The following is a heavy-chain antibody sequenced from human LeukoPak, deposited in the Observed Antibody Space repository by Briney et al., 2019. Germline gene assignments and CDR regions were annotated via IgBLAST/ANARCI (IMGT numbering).Heavy chain of an antibody. Sequence: GTSLRLSCAASGFTFSIYAMHWVRQAPGKGLEWVAVITHDRGNRYYADSVKGRFTISRDNSKSTLYLQMSSLRAEDTAVYYCATDKSYFDSRSHQGFDYWGQGTLVTVSS. CDR3: ATDKSYFDSRSHQGFDY. CDR2: ITHDRGNR. V-gene: IGHV3-30*15. D-gene: IGHD3-10*01. J-gene: IGHJ4*02. CDR1: GFTFSIYA.